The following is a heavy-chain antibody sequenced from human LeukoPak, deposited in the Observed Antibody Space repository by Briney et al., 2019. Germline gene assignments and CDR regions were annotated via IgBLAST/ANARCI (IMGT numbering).Heavy chain of an antibody. V-gene: IGHV1-2*02. D-gene: IGHD3-10*01. CDR2: INPNTGGT. J-gene: IGHJ5*02. CDR1: GYTFIAYY. Sequence: APVKVSCKASGYTFIAYYIHWVRQAPGQGLEWMGWINPNTGGTHYAQNFQGRVTMTSDTSISTAYMDLTRLTSDDTATYYCARDRYYASGSYYKFDPWGQGTLVTVTS. CDR3: ARDRYYASGSYYKFDP.